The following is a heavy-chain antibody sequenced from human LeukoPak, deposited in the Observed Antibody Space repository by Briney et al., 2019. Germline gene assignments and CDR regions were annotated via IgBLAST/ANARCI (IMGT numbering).Heavy chain of an antibody. CDR3: AKDGQTGALDY. D-gene: IGHD1-1*01. CDR1: RFTFDDYA. J-gene: IGHJ4*02. Sequence: GGSLRLSCAASRFTFDDYAMHWVRQAPGKGLEWVSGISWNSDSIGYADSVKGRFTISRDNAKNSLYLQMNSLRAEDTALYYCAKDGQTGALDYWGQGTLVTVSS. CDR2: ISWNSDSI. V-gene: IGHV3-9*01.